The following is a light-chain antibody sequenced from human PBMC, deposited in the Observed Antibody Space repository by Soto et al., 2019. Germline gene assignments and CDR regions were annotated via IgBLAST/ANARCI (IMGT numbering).Light chain of an antibody. CDR1: NSDVGAYKY. CDR2: EVS. Sequence: QSALTQPASVSGSPGQSITISCTGTNSDVGAYKYVSWYQQHPGKAPKLMIYEVSNRPSGVSDRFSGSKSGNTASLTISGLQVEDEADYYCNSYTSSTTLVFGTGTKVTVL. CDR3: NSYTSSTTLV. V-gene: IGLV2-14*01. J-gene: IGLJ1*01.